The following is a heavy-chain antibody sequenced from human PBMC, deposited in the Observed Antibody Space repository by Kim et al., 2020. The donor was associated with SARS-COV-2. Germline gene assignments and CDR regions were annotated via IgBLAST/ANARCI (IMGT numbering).Heavy chain of an antibody. CDR1: GYTFTSYG. V-gene: IGHV1-18*01. CDR2: ISGNNGNT. D-gene: IGHD6-19*01. J-gene: IGHJ4*02. CDR3: ARAFYGFGSSDWYDFFDY. Sequence: ASVKVSCKASGYTFTSYGISWVRQAPGQGLEWMGWISGNNGNTKYAQKLQGRVTMTTDTSTNTAYMELRSLRSDDTAVYYCARAFYGFGSSDWYDFFDYWGQGTLVTVSS.